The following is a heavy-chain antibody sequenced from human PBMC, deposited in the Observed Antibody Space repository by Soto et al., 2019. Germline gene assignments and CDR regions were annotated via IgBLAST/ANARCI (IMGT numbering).Heavy chain of an antibody. J-gene: IGHJ6*02. CDR3: AREFDYSSSSHGMDV. V-gene: IGHV4-34*01. D-gene: IGHD6-6*01. CDR1: GGSFSGYY. Sequence: SETLSLTCAVYGGSFSGYYWSWIRQPPGKGLEWIGEINHSGSTNYNPSLKSRVTISVDTSKNQFSLKLSSVPAADTAVYYCAREFDYSSSSHGMDVWGQGTTVTVSS. CDR2: INHSGST.